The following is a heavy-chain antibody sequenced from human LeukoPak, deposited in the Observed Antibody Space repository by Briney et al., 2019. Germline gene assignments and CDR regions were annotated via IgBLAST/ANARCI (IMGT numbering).Heavy chain of an antibody. CDR1: GFTFSSYG. J-gene: IGHJ4*02. Sequence: PGGSLRLSCAASGFTFSSYGMHWVRQAPGKGLEWVAFIRYDGSNKYYADSVKGRFTISRDNSKNTLYLQMNSLRAEDTAVYYCAKDQGIVGATTSDYWGQGTLVTVSS. CDR3: AKDQGIVGATTSDY. V-gene: IGHV3-30*02. CDR2: IRYDGSNK. D-gene: IGHD1-26*01.